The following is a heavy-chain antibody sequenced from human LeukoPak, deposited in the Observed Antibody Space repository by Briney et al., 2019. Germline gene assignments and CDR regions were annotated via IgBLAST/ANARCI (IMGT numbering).Heavy chain of an antibody. CDR3: ARVGYSSGWSHFDL. D-gene: IGHD6-19*01. V-gene: IGHV4-59*01. CDR2: IFYSGST. Sequence: SETLSLTCTVSGGSISRYYWSWVRQTPGKGLEWIAYIFYSGSTNYNPSLRNRVTISVDTSKNQFSLKLSSVTAADTAVYYCARVGYSSGWSHFDLWGRGTLVTVSS. CDR1: GGSISRYY. J-gene: IGHJ2*01.